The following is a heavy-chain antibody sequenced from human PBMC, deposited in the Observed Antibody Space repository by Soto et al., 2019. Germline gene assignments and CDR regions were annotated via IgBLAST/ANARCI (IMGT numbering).Heavy chain of an antibody. D-gene: IGHD2-15*01. CDR1: GYTFTSYG. J-gene: IGHJ6*02. CDR3: ARLDCSGGSCYVYGMDV. CDR2: ISAYNGNT. V-gene: IGHV1-18*01. Sequence: QVQLVQSGAEVKKPGASVKVSCKASGYTFTSYGISWVRQAPGQGLEWMGWISAYNGNTNYAQKLQGRVTMTTDTSTSPAYMELRSLRSDDTAVYYCARLDCSGGSCYVYGMDVWGQGTTVTVSS.